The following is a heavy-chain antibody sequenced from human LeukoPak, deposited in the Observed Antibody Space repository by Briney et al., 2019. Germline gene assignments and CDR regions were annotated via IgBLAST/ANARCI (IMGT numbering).Heavy chain of an antibody. V-gene: IGHV4-59*08. J-gene: IGHJ6*02. Sequence: SETLSLTCTVSGGSISSYYWSWIRQPPGKGLEWIGYIYYSGSTNYNPSLKSRVTISVDTSKNQFSLKLSSVTAADTAVYYCARLRRVGEVRGVIGMDVWGQGTTVTVSS. CDR2: IYYSGST. CDR3: ARLRRVGEVRGVIGMDV. D-gene: IGHD3-10*01. CDR1: GGSISSYY.